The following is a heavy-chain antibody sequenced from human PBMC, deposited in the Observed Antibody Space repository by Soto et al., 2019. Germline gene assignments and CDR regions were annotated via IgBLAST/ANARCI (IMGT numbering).Heavy chain of an antibody. CDR2: ISYDGSNK. CDR3: AKDAHYDILTGYYIFDY. CDR1: GFTFSSYG. J-gene: IGHJ4*02. V-gene: IGHV3-30*18. Sequence: QVQLVESGGGVVQPGRSLRLSCAASGFTFSSYGMHWVRQAPGKGLEWVAVISYDGSNKYYADSVKGRFTISRDNSKNTLYLQMNSLRAEDTAVYYCAKDAHYDILTGYYIFDYWGQGTLVTVSS. D-gene: IGHD3-9*01.